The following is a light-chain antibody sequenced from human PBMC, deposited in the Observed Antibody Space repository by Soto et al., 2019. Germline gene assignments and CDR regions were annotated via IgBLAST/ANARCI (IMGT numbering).Light chain of an antibody. CDR1: SSNIGAGDD. V-gene: IGLV1-40*01. CDR2: GNS. Sequence: LRQPPSGCGARWERVTITGTGSSSNIGAGDDVHWYQRLRGRARRLLLYGNSNRPSGGPDRCSGSKSGTTASLATTGLQAQVEADYSCQSYDSTVSGLTVFRTGTKLTVL. J-gene: IGLJ1*01. CDR3: QSYDSTVSGLTV.